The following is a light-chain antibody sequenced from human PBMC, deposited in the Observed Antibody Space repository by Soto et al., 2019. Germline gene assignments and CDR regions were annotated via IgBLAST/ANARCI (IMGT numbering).Light chain of an antibody. V-gene: IGKV1-5*03. J-gene: IGKJ4*01. CDR2: KAS. CDR3: QHYNGYPLT. Sequence: DIQMTQSPSTLSASVGDRVTITCRASQIINRWLAWYQQKPGTAPKLLIYKASTLESGVPSRFSGSGSGAEFTLTISSLQPDDFATYYGQHYNGYPLTFGGGSKVEI. CDR1: QIINRW.